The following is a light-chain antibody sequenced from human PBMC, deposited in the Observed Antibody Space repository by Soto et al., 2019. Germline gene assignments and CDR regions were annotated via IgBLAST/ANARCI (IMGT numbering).Light chain of an antibody. J-gene: IGLJ3*02. CDR1: SSNNGSNY. Sequence: QSVLTQSPSASGTPGQRVSISCSGSSSNNGSNYVYWYQQLPGTAPKLLIYRNNQRPSGVPDRFSGSKSGTSASLAISGLRSDDEADYYCAAWDVSLTGPNWVFGGGTKLTVL. CDR3: AAWDVSLTGPNWV. V-gene: IGLV1-47*01. CDR2: RNN.